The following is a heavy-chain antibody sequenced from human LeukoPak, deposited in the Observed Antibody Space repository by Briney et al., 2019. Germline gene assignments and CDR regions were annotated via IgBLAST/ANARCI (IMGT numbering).Heavy chain of an antibody. CDR2: IVVGSGNT. CDR1: GFTFTSSA. J-gene: IGHJ4*02. D-gene: IGHD2-2*01. V-gene: IGHV1-58*01. Sequence: GASVNVSCTASGFTFTSSAVQWVRQARGQRLEWIGWIVVGSGNTNYAQKFQERVTITRDMSTSTAYMELSSLRSEDTAVYYCAASRYCSSTSCYASFDYWGQGTLVTVSS. CDR3: AASRYCSSTSCYASFDY.